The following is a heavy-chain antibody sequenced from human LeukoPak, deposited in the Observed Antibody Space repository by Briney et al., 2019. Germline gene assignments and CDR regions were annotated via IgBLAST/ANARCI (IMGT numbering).Heavy chain of an antibody. CDR1: GSTVSSNY. CDR3: AGGGNSVLDY. Sequence: PGGSLRLSCAASGSTVSSNYMTWVRQAPGKGLEWVSVIYSGGTTYYADSVKARFIISRDNSKNMLYLQMNSLRAEDTAVYYCAGGGNSVLDYWGQGTLVTVSS. CDR2: IYSGGTT. J-gene: IGHJ4*02. D-gene: IGHD4-23*01. V-gene: IGHV3-66*01.